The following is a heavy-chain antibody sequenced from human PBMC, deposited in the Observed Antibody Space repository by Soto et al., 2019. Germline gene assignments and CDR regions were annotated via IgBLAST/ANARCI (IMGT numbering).Heavy chain of an antibody. D-gene: IGHD4-17*01. CDR3: TRLVGDYKRDDAFDI. CDR1: GFTFSGSA. J-gene: IGHJ3*02. CDR2: IRSKANSYAT. Sequence: PGGSLRLSCAASGFTFSGSAMHWVRQASGKGLEWVGRIRSKANSYATAYAASVKGRFTISRDDSKNTAYLQMNSLKTEDTAVYYCTRLVGDYKRDDAFDIWGQGTMVTVSS. V-gene: IGHV3-73*01.